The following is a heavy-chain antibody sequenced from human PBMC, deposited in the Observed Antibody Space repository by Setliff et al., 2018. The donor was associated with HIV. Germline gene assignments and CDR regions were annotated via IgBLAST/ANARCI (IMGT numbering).Heavy chain of an antibody. J-gene: IGHJ5*02. CDR3: AKVAVTGYCDSTSCQNWFDP. Sequence: SETMSLTCSVSGGSIYNFYWSWIRQSPGKGLEWIGYIYSTGSTNYNPSLKSRVTISLDTSKNQFSLRLISVTAADTAVYYCAKVAVTGYCDSTSCQNWFDPWGQGTLVTVSS. D-gene: IGHD2-2*01. CDR2: IYSTGST. V-gene: IGHV4-4*09. CDR1: GGSIYNFY.